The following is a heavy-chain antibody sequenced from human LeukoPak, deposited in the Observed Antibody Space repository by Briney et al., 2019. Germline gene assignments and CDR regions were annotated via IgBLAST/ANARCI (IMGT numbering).Heavy chain of an antibody. CDR1: GYTFTNYG. CDR2: ISAYNGKT. D-gene: IGHD3-22*01. J-gene: IGHJ4*02. CDR3: ARTYYYDTSGSFVS. Sequence: ASVKVSCKASGYTFTNYGISWVRQAPGQGLEWMGWISAYNGKTNYAQKPQGRVTLTTDTSTSTAYMELRSLISDDTAVYYCARTYYYDTSGSFVSWGQGTPVTVSS. V-gene: IGHV1-18*01.